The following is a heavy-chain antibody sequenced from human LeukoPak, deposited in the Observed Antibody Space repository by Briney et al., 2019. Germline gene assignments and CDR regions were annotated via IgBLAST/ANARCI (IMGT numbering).Heavy chain of an antibody. D-gene: IGHD6-6*01. CDR3: ARVGGFSSSSRGYYFDY. CDR1: GFTFSSYA. J-gene: IGHJ4*02. Sequence: PGGSLRLSCAASGFTFSSYAMSWVRQAPGKGLEWVAVIAYDGSNENYADSVNGRFTVSRDNSKNTLYLQMDSLRAEDTAVYYCARVGGFSSSSRGYYFDYWGQGTLVTVSS. V-gene: IGHV3-30-3*01. CDR2: IAYDGSNE.